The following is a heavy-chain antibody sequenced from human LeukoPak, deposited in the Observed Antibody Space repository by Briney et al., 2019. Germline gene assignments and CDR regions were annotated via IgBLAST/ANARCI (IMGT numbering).Heavy chain of an antibody. V-gene: IGHV3-20*04. Sequence: GGSLRLSCAASGFTFDDYGMSWVRQAPGKGLEWVSGINWNGGSTGYADSVKGRFTISRDNAKNSLYLQMNCLRAGDTALYYCARERTYYYDSNPDYFDYWGQGTLVTVSS. J-gene: IGHJ4*02. CDR2: INWNGGST. D-gene: IGHD3-22*01. CDR1: GFTFDDYG. CDR3: ARERTYYYDSNPDYFDY.